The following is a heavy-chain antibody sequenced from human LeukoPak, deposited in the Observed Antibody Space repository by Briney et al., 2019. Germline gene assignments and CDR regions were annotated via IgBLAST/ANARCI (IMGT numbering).Heavy chain of an antibody. J-gene: IGHJ4*02. Sequence: SETLSLTFTVSGGSISSYYWSWIRQPPGKGLEWIGYIYYSGSTNYNPSLKSRVTISVDTSKNQFSLKLSSVTAADTAVYYCATNNGDSPYYFDYWGQGTLVTVSS. D-gene: IGHD2-21*01. CDR2: IYYSGST. V-gene: IGHV4-59*08. CDR1: GGSISSYY. CDR3: ATNNGDSPYYFDY.